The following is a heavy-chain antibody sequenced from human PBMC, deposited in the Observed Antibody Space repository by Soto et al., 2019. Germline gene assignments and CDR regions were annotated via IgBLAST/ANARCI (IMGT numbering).Heavy chain of an antibody. CDR3: ARGDGEYNYYYYGMDV. Sequence: ASETLSLTCTVSGGSISSSSYYWGWIRQPPGKGLEWIGSIYYSGSTYYNPSLKSRVTISVDTSKNQFSLKLSSVTAADTAVYYCARGDGEYNYYYYGMDVWGQGTTVTVSS. J-gene: IGHJ6*02. D-gene: IGHD6-6*01. V-gene: IGHV4-39*01. CDR1: GGSISSSSYY. CDR2: IYYSGST.